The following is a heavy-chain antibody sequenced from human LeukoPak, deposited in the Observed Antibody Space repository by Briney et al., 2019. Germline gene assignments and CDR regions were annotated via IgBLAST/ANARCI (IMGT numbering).Heavy chain of an antibody. Sequence: PVGSLRLSCTASGFTFSDDWMNWVRQAPGKGLEWVSTIERDGTERYYVDSVKGRFTISRDSAKNSLYLQMDSLRAEDTAVYYCARGPSSGSYFPYWGQGTLVTVSS. CDR2: IERDGTER. J-gene: IGHJ4*02. CDR1: GFTFSDDW. V-gene: IGHV3-7*01. D-gene: IGHD1-26*01. CDR3: ARGPSSGSYFPY.